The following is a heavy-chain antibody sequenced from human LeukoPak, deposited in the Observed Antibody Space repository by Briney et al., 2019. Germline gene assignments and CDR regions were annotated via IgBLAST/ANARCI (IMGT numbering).Heavy chain of an antibody. V-gene: IGHV3-21*04. Sequence: PGGSLRLSCAASGFTFSRNSMNWVRQALGKGLEWVSSISSSSSYIYYADSVKGRFTISRDNARNAVYLQMNSLRADDTAVYYCARAAWYSSGWKHFDYWGQGTLVTVSS. D-gene: IGHD6-19*01. CDR2: ISSSSSYI. CDR1: GFTFSRNS. J-gene: IGHJ4*02. CDR3: ARAAWYSSGWKHFDY.